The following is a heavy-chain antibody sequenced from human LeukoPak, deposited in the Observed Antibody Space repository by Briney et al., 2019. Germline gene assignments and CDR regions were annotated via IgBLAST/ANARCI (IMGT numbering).Heavy chain of an antibody. CDR1: GFTFSSYA. J-gene: IGHJ6*02. V-gene: IGHV3-30*04. Sequence: PRGSLRLSCAASGFTFSSYAMHWVRQAPGKGLEWVAVISYDGSNKYYADSVKGRFTISRDNSKKTLYLQMNSLRAEDTAVYYCATRHGSALYYCDYCGMDVWGQGTTVTVSS. CDR3: ATRHGSALYYCDYCGMDV. D-gene: IGHD1-26*01. CDR2: ISYDGSNK.